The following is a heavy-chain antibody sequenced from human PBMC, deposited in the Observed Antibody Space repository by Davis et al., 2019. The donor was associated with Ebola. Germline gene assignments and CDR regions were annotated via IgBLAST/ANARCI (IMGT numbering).Heavy chain of an antibody. CDR3: ARDAWARGSYPRGMDV. J-gene: IGHJ6*02. CDR2: ISSSSSTI. V-gene: IGHV3-48*02. Sequence: GESLKISCAASGFTFSSYSMNWVRQAPGKGLEWVSYISSSSSTIYYADSVKGRFTISRDNAKNSLYLQMNSLRDEDTAVYYCARDAWARGSYPRGMDVWGQGTTVTVSS. D-gene: IGHD1-26*01. CDR1: GFTFSSYS.